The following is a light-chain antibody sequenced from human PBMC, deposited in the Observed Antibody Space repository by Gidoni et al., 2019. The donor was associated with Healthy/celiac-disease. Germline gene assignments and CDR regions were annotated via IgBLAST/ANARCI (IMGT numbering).Light chain of an antibody. CDR1: QSLLHSNGYNY. V-gene: IGKV2-28*01. CDR2: LGS. CDR3: MQALQTPVT. J-gene: IGKJ1*01. Sequence: DIVMTHCPLSLPVTPGEPASISCRSSQSLLHSNGYNYLDWYLQKPGQSPQLLIYLGSNRASGVPDRFSGSGSGTDFTLKISRVEAEDIGIYYCMQALQTPVTFXQXTKVEIK.